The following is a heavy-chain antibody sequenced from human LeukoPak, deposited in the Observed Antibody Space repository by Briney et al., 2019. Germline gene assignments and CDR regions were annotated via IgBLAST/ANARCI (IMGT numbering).Heavy chain of an antibody. CDR1: GGSFSGYY. J-gene: IGHJ4*02. Sequence: PSETLSLTCAVYGGSFSGYYRSWIRQPPGKGLEWIGEINHSGSTNYNPSLKSRVTILVDTSKNQFSLKLSSVTAAGTAVYYCARTTSGYWGQGTLVTVSS. CDR3: ARTTSGY. CDR2: INHSGST. D-gene: IGHD1-14*01. V-gene: IGHV4-34*01.